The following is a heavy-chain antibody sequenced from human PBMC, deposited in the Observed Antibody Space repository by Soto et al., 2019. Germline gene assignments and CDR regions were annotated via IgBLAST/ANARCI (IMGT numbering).Heavy chain of an antibody. CDR3: ATTTVHFAPPAYLDS. V-gene: IGHV1-2*02. CDR2: INPNSGGT. J-gene: IGHJ4*02. D-gene: IGHD1-1*01. Sequence: ASVKVSCMVSGYTSTAHYIHWVRPAPVQGLQWMGWINPNSGGTNFAQKFQGRVTRTRDMSSSTVYRQLTRLRPDDSAMYYCATTTVHFAPPAYLDSWGQGTLVTVSS. CDR1: GYTSTAHY.